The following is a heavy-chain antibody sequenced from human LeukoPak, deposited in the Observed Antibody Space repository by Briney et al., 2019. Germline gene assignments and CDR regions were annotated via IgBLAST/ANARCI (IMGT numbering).Heavy chain of an antibody. D-gene: IGHD2-2*01. J-gene: IGHJ3*02. Sequence: SETLSLTCAVYGGSFSGYYWSWIRQPPGKGREWIGEINHSGSTNYNPSLKSRVTISVDTSKNQFSLKLSSVTAADTAVYYCAREGDPIVVVPAAIAAFDIWGQGTMVTVSS. CDR3: AREGDPIVVVPAAIAAFDI. CDR2: INHSGST. V-gene: IGHV4-34*01. CDR1: GGSFSGYY.